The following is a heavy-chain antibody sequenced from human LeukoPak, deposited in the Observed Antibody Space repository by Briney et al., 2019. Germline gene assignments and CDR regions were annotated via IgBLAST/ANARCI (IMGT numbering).Heavy chain of an antibody. V-gene: IGHV3-30*03. Sequence: GRSLRLSCAASGFTFSSYDIHWVRQAPGKGLEWVAVISYDGDNKYYADSVKGRFTISRDNSKNTLYLQMNSLRAEDTAVYYCAGGVRGVIRDAFDIWGQGTMVTVSS. CDR1: GFTFSSYD. CDR3: AGGVRGVIRDAFDI. J-gene: IGHJ3*02. D-gene: IGHD3-10*01. CDR2: ISYDGDNK.